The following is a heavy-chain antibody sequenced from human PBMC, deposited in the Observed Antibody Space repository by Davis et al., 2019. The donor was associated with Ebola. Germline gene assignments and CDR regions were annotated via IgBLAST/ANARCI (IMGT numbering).Heavy chain of an antibody. V-gene: IGHV4-34*01. CDR1: GGSFSGYY. Sequence: SETLSLTCAVYGGSFSGYYWSWIRQPPGKGLEWIGEINHSGSTNYNPSLKSRVTISVDTSKNQFSLKLSSVTAADTAVYYCARGVNPLRFLEWFARGNWFDPWGQGTLVTVSS. CDR2: INHSGST. J-gene: IGHJ5*02. CDR3: ARGVNPLRFLEWFARGNWFDP. D-gene: IGHD3-3*01.